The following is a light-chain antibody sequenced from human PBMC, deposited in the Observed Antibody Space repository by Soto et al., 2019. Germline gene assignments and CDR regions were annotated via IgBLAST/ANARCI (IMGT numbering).Light chain of an antibody. CDR2: GVS. V-gene: IGKV3-20*01. J-gene: IGKJ3*01. CDR3: QQFGTSSLVT. Sequence: EIVLTHSPGTLSLSPGERATLSCRASQSVNTKYLAWYQQKPGQAPRLLISGVSSRATGIPDRSSGSGSGTDFILTISRVEPEDFAVYYCQQFGTSSLVTFGPGTKVDIK. CDR1: QSVNTKY.